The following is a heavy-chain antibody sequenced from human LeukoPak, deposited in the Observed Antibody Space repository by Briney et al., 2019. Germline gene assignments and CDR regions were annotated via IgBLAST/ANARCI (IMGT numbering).Heavy chain of an antibody. Sequence: GGSLRLSCAASGFTFSSYAMSWVRQAPGKGLEWVSVISASGGNTYYADSVKGRFTISRDNAKNSLYLQMNSLRAEDTAVYYCARVQYSSSSFDYWGQGTLVTVSS. D-gene: IGHD6-13*01. CDR3: ARVQYSSSSFDY. J-gene: IGHJ4*02. CDR1: GFTFSSYA. V-gene: IGHV3-23*01. CDR2: ISASGGNT.